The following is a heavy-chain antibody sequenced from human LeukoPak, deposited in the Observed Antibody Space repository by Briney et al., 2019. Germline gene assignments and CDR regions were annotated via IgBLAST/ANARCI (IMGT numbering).Heavy chain of an antibody. CDR3: ARSGAVAGNFDY. V-gene: IGHV3-21*01. D-gene: IGHD6-19*01. Sequence: GGSLRLSCAASGFTFSSYSMSWVRQAPGKGLEWVSSISSTSSYIYYADSVKGRFTISRDNAKNSLYLQMNSLRAEDTAVYYCARSGAVAGNFDYWGQGTPVTVSS. J-gene: IGHJ4*02. CDR1: GFTFSSYS. CDR2: ISSTSSYI.